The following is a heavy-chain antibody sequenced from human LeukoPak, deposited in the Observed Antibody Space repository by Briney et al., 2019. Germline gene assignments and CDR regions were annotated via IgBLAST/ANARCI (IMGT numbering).Heavy chain of an antibody. V-gene: IGHV3-33*01. D-gene: IGHD4-17*01. CDR3: ARDTVTDYYFDY. CDR2: IWYDGSNK. Sequence: PGGSLRLSCAASGFTFSSYGMHWVRQAPGKGLEWVAVIWYDGSNKYYADSVKGRFTISRDNSKNTLYLQMNSLRAEDTAVYYCARDTVTDYYFDYWGQGTLVTVSS. J-gene: IGHJ4*02. CDR1: GFTFSSYG.